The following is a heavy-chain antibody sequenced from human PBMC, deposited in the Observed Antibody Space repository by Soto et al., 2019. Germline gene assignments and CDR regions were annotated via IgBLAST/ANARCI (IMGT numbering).Heavy chain of an antibody. CDR3: AHSVYFED. CDR1: GFSLTANGVG. CDR2: IYWDDDR. J-gene: IGHJ4*02. D-gene: IGHD2-8*01. Sequence: QITLKESGPTLVKPTQTLTLTCTVSGFSLTANGVGVAWIRQPPGKALEWLALIYWDDDRRYSPSLKNRLTISMDTSKKQVVLTMTDLQPMDTATYYCAHSVYFEDWGPGILVTAPS. V-gene: IGHV2-5*02.